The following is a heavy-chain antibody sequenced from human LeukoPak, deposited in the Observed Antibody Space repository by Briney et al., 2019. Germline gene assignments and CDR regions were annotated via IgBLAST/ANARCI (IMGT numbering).Heavy chain of an antibody. V-gene: IGHV4-4*07. CDR1: GGSISGYY. CDR3: ARGYDDSGYYGWGAFDI. Sequence: SETPSLTCTVSGGSISGYYWNWIRQPAGKGLEWIGRIHASGDTNYGPSLKSRVTMSVDPSKNEFSLRLSSVTAADTAVYYCARGYDDSGYYGWGAFDIWGQGTMVTVSS. CDR2: IHASGDT. D-gene: IGHD3-22*01. J-gene: IGHJ3*02.